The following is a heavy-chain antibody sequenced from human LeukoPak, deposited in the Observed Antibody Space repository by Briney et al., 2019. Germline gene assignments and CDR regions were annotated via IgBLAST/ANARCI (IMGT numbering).Heavy chain of an antibody. D-gene: IGHD3-16*01. CDR1: GGSIGYYY. CDR3: VRQGGY. Sequence: PSETLSLTCTVSGGSIGYYYWTWIRQPPGKGLEWIGNIYNSGTTNYNPSLMSRVTISVDTSKNQFSLKLSSVTAADTAVYYCVRQGGYWGQGTLVTVSS. J-gene: IGHJ4*02. CDR2: IYNSGTT. V-gene: IGHV4-59*01.